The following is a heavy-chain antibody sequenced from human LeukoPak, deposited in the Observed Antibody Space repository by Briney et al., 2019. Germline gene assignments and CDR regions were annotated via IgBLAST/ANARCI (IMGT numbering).Heavy chain of an antibody. J-gene: IGHJ5*02. CDR3: ARHDAKGYSSSWLSQGFDP. CDR1: GFTFGDYA. CDR2: IRSKAYGGTT. Sequence: GGSLRLSCTASGFTFGDYAMSWFRQAPGKGLEWVGFIRSKAYGGTTEYAASVKGRFTISRDDSKSIAYLQMNSLKTEDTAVYYCARHDAKGYSSSWLSQGFDPWGQGTLVTVSS. D-gene: IGHD6-13*01. V-gene: IGHV3-49*03.